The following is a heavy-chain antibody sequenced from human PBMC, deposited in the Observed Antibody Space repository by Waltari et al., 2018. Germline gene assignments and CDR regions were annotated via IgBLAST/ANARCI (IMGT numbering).Heavy chain of an antibody. J-gene: IGHJ4*02. D-gene: IGHD6-19*01. CDR1: GFTFKDYG. CDR2: SNWSGART. Sequence: EVQLVESGGGMVRPGGSLRLSCAASGFTFKDYGLRWVRQVPGKGLEWVSGSNWSGARTSYADSVMGRFTVSRDNAMNSLYLEMSSLRAEDTALYYCVREVFGSGWRESYFFDYWGQGTLVTVSS. V-gene: IGHV3-20*04. CDR3: VREVFGSGWRESYFFDY.